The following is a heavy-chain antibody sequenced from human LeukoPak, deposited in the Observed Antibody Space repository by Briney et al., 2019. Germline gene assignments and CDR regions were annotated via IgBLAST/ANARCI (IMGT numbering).Heavy chain of an antibody. CDR1: GFTFSSYS. CDR2: VSGSGSSA. CDR3: AKDTLRGVSGTHYSDY. D-gene: IGHD1-26*01. V-gene: IGHV3-23*01. Sequence: TGGSLRLSCAASGFTFSSYSMNWVRQAPGKGLEWVSTVSGSGSSAYYADSVKGRFTISRDNSKNTLYLQMNSLRAEDTAVYYCAKDTLRGVSGTHYSDYWGQGSLVTVSS. J-gene: IGHJ4*02.